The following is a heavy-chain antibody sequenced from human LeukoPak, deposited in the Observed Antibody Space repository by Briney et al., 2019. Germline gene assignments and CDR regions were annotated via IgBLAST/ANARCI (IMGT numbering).Heavy chain of an antibody. V-gene: IGHV1-8*03. CDR3: VRRSDYYDSSAYEY. D-gene: IGHD3-22*01. CDR1: GYTFTSYD. CDR2: MNPDTGNT. Sequence: ASVKVSCKASGYTFTSYDINWVRQATGQGLEWMGWMNPDTGNTGYAQKFQGRVTITRNTSINTAYIELSSLISEDTAVYYCVRRSDYYDSSAYEYWGQGTPVTVSS. J-gene: IGHJ4*02.